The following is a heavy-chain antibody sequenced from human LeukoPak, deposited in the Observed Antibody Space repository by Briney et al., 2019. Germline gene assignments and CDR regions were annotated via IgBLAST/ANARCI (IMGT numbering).Heavy chain of an antibody. CDR3: ASGLEANIAAAN. V-gene: IGHV4-38-2*02. CDR2: IYHSGST. Sequence: SETLSLTCTVSGYSISSGYYWGWIRQPPGKGLEWIGSIYHSGSTYYNPSLKSRVTISVDTSKNQFSLKLSSVTAADTAVYYCASGLEANIAAANWGQGTLVTVSS. CDR1: GYSISSGYY. J-gene: IGHJ4*02. D-gene: IGHD6-13*01.